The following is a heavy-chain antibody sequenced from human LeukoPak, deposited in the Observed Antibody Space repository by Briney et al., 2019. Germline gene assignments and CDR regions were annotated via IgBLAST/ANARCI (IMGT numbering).Heavy chain of an antibody. V-gene: IGHV5-51*01. Sequence: GESLKISCKGSGYSFTSYWIGWVRQKPGKGLEWMGIIYPGDSDTRYSPSFQGQVTISADKSISTAYLQWSSLKASDTAMYYCARQADILTGYYPYYFDYWGQGTLATVSS. D-gene: IGHD3-9*01. J-gene: IGHJ4*02. CDR2: IYPGDSDT. CDR1: GYSFTSYW. CDR3: ARQADILTGYYPYYFDY.